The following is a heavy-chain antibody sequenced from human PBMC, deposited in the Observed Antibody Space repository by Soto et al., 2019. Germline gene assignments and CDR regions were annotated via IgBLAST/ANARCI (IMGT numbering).Heavy chain of an antibody. V-gene: IGHV1-2*04. D-gene: IGHD1-7*01. J-gene: IGHJ3*02. CDR1: GYTFTGYY. Sequence: ASVKVSCKASGYTFTGYYMHWVRQAPGQGLEWMGWINPNSGGTNYAQKFQGWVTMTRDTSISTAYMELSRLRSDDTAVYYCARVTGIWAETGTTYDAFDIWGQGTMVTVSS. CDR2: INPNSGGT. CDR3: ARVTGIWAETGTTYDAFDI.